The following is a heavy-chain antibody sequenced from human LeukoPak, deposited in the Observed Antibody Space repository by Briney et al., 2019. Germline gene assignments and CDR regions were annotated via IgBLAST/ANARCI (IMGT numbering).Heavy chain of an antibody. J-gene: IGHJ4*02. CDR3: ATWGRRDGLDY. CDR1: GYSFSSYW. CDR2: IYPGDSDT. Sequence: GDSLKISCKGSGYSFSSYWIGWVRQMPGKGLEWMGSIYPGDSDTRYSPSFEGQVNISADKSFSTAYLQWSSLKASDTAMYYCATWGRRDGLDYWGQGTLVTVSS. D-gene: IGHD5-24*01. V-gene: IGHV5-51*01.